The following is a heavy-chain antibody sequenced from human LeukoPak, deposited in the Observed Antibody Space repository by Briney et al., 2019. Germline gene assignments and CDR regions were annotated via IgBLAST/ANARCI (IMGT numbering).Heavy chain of an antibody. J-gene: IGHJ6*02. Sequence: GGSLRLSCAASGFTFSSYGMHWVRQAPGKGLEWVAFIWYDGSNKYYGDSVKGRFTISRDDSKNTLYLQMNSLRAEDTAVYYCARKNYGGNPLDPYGMDVWGQGTTVTVSS. D-gene: IGHD4-23*01. CDR3: ARKNYGGNPLDPYGMDV. V-gene: IGHV3-33*01. CDR1: GFTFSSYG. CDR2: IWYDGSNK.